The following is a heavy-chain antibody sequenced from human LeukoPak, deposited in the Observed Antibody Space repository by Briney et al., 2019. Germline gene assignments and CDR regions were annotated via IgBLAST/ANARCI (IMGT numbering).Heavy chain of an antibody. CDR2: ISGNGGGT. D-gene: IGHD3-22*01. CDR1: GFTFTSYA. Sequence: GGSLRLSCAASGFTFTSYAMSWVRQAPGKGLEWVSPISGNGGGTYYADSVKGRFTISRDNSKNTLYLQMNSLRAEDTAVYYCAKDPNYYDSSGLSGYWGQGTLVTVSS. V-gene: IGHV3-23*01. CDR3: AKDPNYYDSSGLSGY. J-gene: IGHJ4*02.